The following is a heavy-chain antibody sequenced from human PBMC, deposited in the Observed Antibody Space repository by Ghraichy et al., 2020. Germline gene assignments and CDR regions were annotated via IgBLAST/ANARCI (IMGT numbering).Heavy chain of an antibody. CDR2: INHSGST. CDR1: GGSFSGYY. J-gene: IGHJ3*02. V-gene: IGHV4-34*01. Sequence: SETLSLTCAVYGGSFSGYYWSWIRQPPGKGLEWIGEINHSGSTNYNPFLKSRVTISVDTSKNQFSLKLSSVTAADTAVYYCARARWLLLRGAFDIWGQGTMVTVSS. CDR3: ARARWLLLRGAFDI. D-gene: IGHD3-22*01.